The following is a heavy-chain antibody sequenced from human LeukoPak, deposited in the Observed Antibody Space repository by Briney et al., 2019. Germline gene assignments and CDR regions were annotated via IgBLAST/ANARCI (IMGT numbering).Heavy chain of an antibody. V-gene: IGHV3-53*01. J-gene: IGHJ3*02. CDR1: GFTVSNNY. Sequence: GGSLRLSCAASGFTVSNNYMSWVRQAPGKGLEWVSVIYSGGSTYYADSVKGRFTISRDNSKNTLYLQMNSLRAEDTAVYYCARSRAWLQLTDAFDIWGQGTMVTVSS. D-gene: IGHD5-24*01. CDR3: ARSRAWLQLTDAFDI. CDR2: IYSGGST.